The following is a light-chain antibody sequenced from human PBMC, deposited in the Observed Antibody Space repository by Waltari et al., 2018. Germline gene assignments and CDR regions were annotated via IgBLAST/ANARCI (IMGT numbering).Light chain of an antibody. CDR1: QSVLYSSNNKNY. CDR2: WAS. V-gene: IGKV4-1*01. J-gene: IGKJ1*01. CDR3: QQYYSIWT. Sequence: DIVMTQSPDSLAVSLGERAPTNCKSSQSVLYSSNNKNYLAWYQQKPGQPPKLLIYWASTRESGVPDRFSGSGSGTDFTLTISSLQAEDVAVYYCQQYYSIWTFGQGTKVEIK.